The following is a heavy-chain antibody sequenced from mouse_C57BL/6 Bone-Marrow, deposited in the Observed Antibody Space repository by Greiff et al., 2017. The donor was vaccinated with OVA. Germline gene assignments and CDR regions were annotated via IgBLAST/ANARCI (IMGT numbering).Heavy chain of an antibody. V-gene: IGHV6-6*01. CDR3: TSYSNYPFAY. CDR1: GFTFSDAW. D-gene: IGHD2-5*01. Sequence: EVQVVESGGGLVQPGGSMKLSCAASGFTFSDAWMDWVRQSPEKGLEWVAEIRNKANNHATYYAESVKGRFTISRDDSKSSVYLQMNSLRAEDTGIYYCTSYSNYPFAYWGQGTLVTVSA. J-gene: IGHJ3*01. CDR2: IRNKANNHAT.